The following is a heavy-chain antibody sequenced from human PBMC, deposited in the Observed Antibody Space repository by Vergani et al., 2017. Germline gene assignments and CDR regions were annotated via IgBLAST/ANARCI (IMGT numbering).Heavy chain of an antibody. CDR2: IHYSENN. D-gene: IGHD1-26*01. Sequence: QVQLQESGPGLVKSSETLSLTCSVSFDSIRNLYCNWIRQPPGKGLEWIGSIHYSENNNSNPSLKTRVTISVDTSKNQFSLTLTSVTATDTAVYYCASDTLSGQRADRWGQGILVTVTS. CDR1: FDSIRNLY. J-gene: IGHJ5*02. V-gene: IGHV4-59*11. CDR3: ASDTLSGQRADR.